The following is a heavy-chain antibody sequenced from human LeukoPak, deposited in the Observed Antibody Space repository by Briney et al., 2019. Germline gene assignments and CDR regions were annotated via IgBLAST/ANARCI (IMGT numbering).Heavy chain of an antibody. CDR1: GGSISSGGYS. CDR2: IYHSGST. Sequence: SETLSLTCAVSGGSISSGGYSWSWIRQPPGKGLEWIGYIYHSGSTYYNPSLKSRVTISVDTSKNQFSLKLNSVTAADTAVYYCARVVYCGGECYSHFDHWGPGALVTVSS. J-gene: IGHJ4*02. V-gene: IGHV4-30-2*01. D-gene: IGHD2-21*01. CDR3: ARVVYCGGECYSHFDH.